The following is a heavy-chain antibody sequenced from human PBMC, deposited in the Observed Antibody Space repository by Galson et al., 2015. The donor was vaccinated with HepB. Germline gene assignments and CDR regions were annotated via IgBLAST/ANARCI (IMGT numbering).Heavy chain of an antibody. J-gene: IGHJ6*03. CDR1: GYNCPNYW. Sequence: QSGAEVKKPGESLKISCKGSGYNCPNYWIGWVRQMPGKGLEWMGILYPGDSDIIYSPSFQGQVTISADTSISPAYLQWSSLKASDPAMYYCAIHWNHGYNSGDYYYMDVWGKGTTVTV. CDR2: LYPGDSDI. CDR3: AIHWNHGYNSGDYYYMDV. V-gene: IGHV5-51*01. D-gene: IGHD6-19*01.